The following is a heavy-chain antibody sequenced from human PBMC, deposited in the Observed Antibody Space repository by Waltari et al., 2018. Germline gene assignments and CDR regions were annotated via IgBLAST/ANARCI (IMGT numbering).Heavy chain of an antibody. CDR1: GFTVSSNY. CDR2: IYSGGST. Sequence: EVQLVESGGGLVQPGGSLRLSCAASGFTVSSNYMSWVRQAPGKGLEGVSVIYSGGSTYYADSVKGRFTISRDNSKNTLYLQMNSLRAEDAAVYYCARENYYDSSGHDYWGQGTLVTVSS. V-gene: IGHV3-66*02. CDR3: ARENYYDSSGHDY. J-gene: IGHJ4*02. D-gene: IGHD3-22*01.